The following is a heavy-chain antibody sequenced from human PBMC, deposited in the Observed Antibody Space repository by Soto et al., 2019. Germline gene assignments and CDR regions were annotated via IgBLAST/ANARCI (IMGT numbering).Heavy chain of an antibody. CDR1: GGSISSYY. D-gene: IGHD4-17*01. CDR3: ERVGSPAYGTYSFDY. Sequence: PSATLSLTCTVSGGSISSYYWSWIRQPPGKGLEWIGYIYYSGSTNYNPSLKSRVTISVDTSKNQFSLKLSSVTAEDTAVYYCERVGSPAYGTYSFDYWGQGTLVTVSS. J-gene: IGHJ4*02. CDR2: IYYSGST. V-gene: IGHV4-59*01.